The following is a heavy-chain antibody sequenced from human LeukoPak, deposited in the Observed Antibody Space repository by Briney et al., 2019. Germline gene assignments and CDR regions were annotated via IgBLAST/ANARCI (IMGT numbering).Heavy chain of an antibody. CDR1: GFTFSSYS. CDR2: ISSSSSYI. CDR3: ARLAAQDAFDI. D-gene: IGHD6-25*01. V-gene: IGHV3-21*01. J-gene: IGHJ3*02. Sequence: PGGSLRLYCAASGFTFSSYSMNWVRQAPGKGLEWVSSISSSSSYIYYADSVKGRFTISRDNAKNSLYLQMNSLRAEDTAVYYCARLAAQDAFDIWGQGTMVTVSS.